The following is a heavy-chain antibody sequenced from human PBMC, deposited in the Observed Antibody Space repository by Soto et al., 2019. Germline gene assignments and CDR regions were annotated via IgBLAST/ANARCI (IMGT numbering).Heavy chain of an antibody. CDR2: IYYSGST. V-gene: IGHV4-59*08. D-gene: IGHD5-12*01. Sequence: PSETLPLTCTVSGGSISSYYWSWIRQPPGKGLEWIGYIYYSGSTNYNPSLKSRVTISVDTSKNQFSLKLSSVTAADTAVYYCVRHAQWIIRAYWGQGSLVTVS. CDR3: VRHAQWIIRAY. CDR1: GGSISSYY. J-gene: IGHJ4*02.